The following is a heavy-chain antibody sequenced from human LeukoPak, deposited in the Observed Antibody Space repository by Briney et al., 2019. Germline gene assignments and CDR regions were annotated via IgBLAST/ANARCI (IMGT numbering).Heavy chain of an antibody. D-gene: IGHD3-22*01. V-gene: IGHV1-3*01. CDR3: ARESYDSSGYYFTSFYYYGMDV. Sequence: ASVKVSCKASGYTFTSYAMHWVRQAPGQRLEWMGWINAGNGNTKYSQKFQGRVTITRDTSASTAYMELSSLRSEDTAVYYCARESYDSSGYYFTSFYYYGMDVWGQGTTVTVSS. J-gene: IGHJ6*02. CDR2: INAGNGNT. CDR1: GYTFTSYA.